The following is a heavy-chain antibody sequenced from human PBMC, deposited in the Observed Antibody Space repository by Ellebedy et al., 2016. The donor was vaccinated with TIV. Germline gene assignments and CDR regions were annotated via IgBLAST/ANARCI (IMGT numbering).Heavy chain of an antibody. D-gene: IGHD3-10*01. V-gene: IGHV1-3*01. CDR1: GYTFTSYA. CDR2: INAGNGNT. J-gene: IGHJ6*02. Sequence: ASVKVSCXASGYTFTSYAMHWVRQAPGQRLEWMGWINAGNGNTKYSQKFQGRVTITRDTSASTAYMELSSLRSEDTAVYYCARGGTYGSGSYRNGMDVWGQGTTVTVSS. CDR3: ARGGTYGSGSYRNGMDV.